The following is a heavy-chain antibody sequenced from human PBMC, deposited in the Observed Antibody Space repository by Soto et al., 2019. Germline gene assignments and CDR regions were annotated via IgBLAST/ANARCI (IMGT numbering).Heavy chain of an antibody. V-gene: IGHV3-23*01. CDR2: ISRSGEIT. D-gene: IGHD2-21*01. CDR3: AKGGLWVPYGMDV. CDR1: GSYFSAYA. J-gene: IGHJ6*02. Sequence: EVQLSESGGGLVQIGGSLRLSCAASGSYFSAYAMNWVRQAPGKGLEWVSAISRSGEITYYADSVTGRFSISRDNSKNTLYLQMNSLRAEDTAVYYCAKGGLWVPYGMDVWGQGTTVTVSS.